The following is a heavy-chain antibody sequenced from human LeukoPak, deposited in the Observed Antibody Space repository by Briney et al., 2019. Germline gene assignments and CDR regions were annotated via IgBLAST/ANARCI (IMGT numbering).Heavy chain of an antibody. CDR2: IKQDGSET. CDR3: ARETPRRGETRDGYR. CDR1: GFTLSNYR. J-gene: IGHJ4*02. Sequence: QTGGSLRLSCAASGFTLSNYRMNWVRQAPGKGLECLANIKQDGSETYYADSVKGRFTISRDNAKNSLYLQMNSLRAEDTAVYYCARETPRRGETRDGYRWGQGTLVTVSS. D-gene: IGHD5-24*01. V-gene: IGHV3-7*01.